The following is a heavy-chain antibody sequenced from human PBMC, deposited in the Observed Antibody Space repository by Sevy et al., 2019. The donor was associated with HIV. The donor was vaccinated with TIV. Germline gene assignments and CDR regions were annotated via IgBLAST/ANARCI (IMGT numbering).Heavy chain of an antibody. J-gene: IGHJ4*02. V-gene: IGHV3-30*04. D-gene: IGHD2-2*01. Sequence: GGSLRLSCAASGFTFSSYAMHWVRQAPGKGLEWVAVISYDGSNKYYADSVKGRFTISRDNSKNTLYLQMNSLRAEDTAVYYCVRDRYCSSTSCSPGSYYFDYWGQGTLVTVSS. CDR2: ISYDGSNK. CDR3: VRDRYCSSTSCSPGSYYFDY. CDR1: GFTFSSYA.